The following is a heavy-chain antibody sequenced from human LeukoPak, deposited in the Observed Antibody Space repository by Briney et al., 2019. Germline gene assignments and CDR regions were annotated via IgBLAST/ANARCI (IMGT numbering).Heavy chain of an antibody. Sequence: SETLSLTCTVSGGSISSHYWSGIRQPPGKGLEWIGYIYYSGSTNYNPSLKSRVTISVDTSKNQFSLKLSSVTAADTAVYYCARVGIAVADYYFDYWGQGTLVTVSS. J-gene: IGHJ4*02. CDR2: IYYSGST. CDR1: GGSISSHY. V-gene: IGHV4-59*11. CDR3: ARVGIAVADYYFDY. D-gene: IGHD6-19*01.